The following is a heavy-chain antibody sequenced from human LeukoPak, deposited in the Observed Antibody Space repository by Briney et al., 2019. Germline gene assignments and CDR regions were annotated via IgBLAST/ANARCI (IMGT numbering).Heavy chain of an antibody. Sequence: PGGSLRLSCAASGFTFSDYDMHWVRQAPGKGLEWVAVISYDGNNKYYADSVKGRFTISRDNSKNTLYLQMNSLTPEDTAAYYCAKDDYGMDVWGQGTTVTVSS. CDR1: GFTFSDYD. CDR3: AKDDYGMDV. J-gene: IGHJ6*02. V-gene: IGHV3-30*18. CDR2: ISYDGNNK.